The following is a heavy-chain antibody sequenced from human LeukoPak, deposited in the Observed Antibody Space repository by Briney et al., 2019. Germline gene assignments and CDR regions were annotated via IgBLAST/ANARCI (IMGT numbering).Heavy chain of an antibody. J-gene: IGHJ6*03. D-gene: IGHD5-12*01. V-gene: IGHV3-30*18. CDR2: ISYDGSNK. CDR1: GFTFDDYG. CDR3: AKDGAYGLGEWLRLEYYYYYMDV. Sequence: QAGGSLRLSCAASGFTFDDYGMHWVRQAPGKGLEWVAVISYDGSNKYYADSVKGRFTISRDNSKNTLYLQMNSLRAEDTAMYYCAKDGAYGLGEWLRLEYYYYYMDVWGKGTTVTVSS.